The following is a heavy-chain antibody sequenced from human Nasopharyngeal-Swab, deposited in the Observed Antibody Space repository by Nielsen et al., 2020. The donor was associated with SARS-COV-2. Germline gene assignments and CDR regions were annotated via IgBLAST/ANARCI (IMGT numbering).Heavy chain of an antibody. J-gene: IGHJ5*02. CDR3: ATLTVGGNNWFDP. CDR2: NDPSDSYT. V-gene: IGHV5-10-1*01. Sequence: ERQTPGKGLEWMGRNDPSDSYTNYSPSFQGHVTISADKSISTAYLQWSSLKASDTAMYYCATLTVGGNNWFDPWGQGTLVTVSS. D-gene: IGHD4-23*01.